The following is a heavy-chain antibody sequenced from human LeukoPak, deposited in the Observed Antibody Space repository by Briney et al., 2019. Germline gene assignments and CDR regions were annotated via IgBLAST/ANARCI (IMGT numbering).Heavy chain of an antibody. Sequence: ASVKVSCKASGYTFTGYYMHWVRQAPGQGLEWMGWINPNSGGTNYAQKFQGWVTMTRDTSISTAYMELRSLRSDDTAVHYCARDTIFGVVNFDYWGQGTLVTVSS. D-gene: IGHD3-3*01. CDR1: GYTFTGYY. J-gene: IGHJ4*02. V-gene: IGHV1-2*04. CDR3: ARDTIFGVVNFDY. CDR2: INPNSGGT.